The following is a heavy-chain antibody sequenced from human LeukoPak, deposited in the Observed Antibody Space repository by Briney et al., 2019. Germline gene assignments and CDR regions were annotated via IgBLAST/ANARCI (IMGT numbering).Heavy chain of an antibody. D-gene: IGHD3-10*01. V-gene: IGHV4-38-2*01. CDR1: GYSISSGYY. Sequence: SETLSLTCAVSGYSISSGYYWGWIRQPPGKGLEWIGSIYHSGSTYYNPSLKSRVTISVDTSKNQFSLKLSSVTAADTAVYYCASGLWFGEKGFDPWGQGTLATVSS. CDR3: ASGLWFGEKGFDP. CDR2: IYHSGST. J-gene: IGHJ5*02.